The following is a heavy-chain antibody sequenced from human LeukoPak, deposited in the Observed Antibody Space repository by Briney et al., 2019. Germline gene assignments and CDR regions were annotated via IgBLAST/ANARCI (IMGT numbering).Heavy chain of an antibody. CDR3: ARGQKYRNGYTVTELGSGYFDY. Sequence: NPSETLSLTCAVYGGSFSGYYWSWIRQPPGKGLEWIGEINHSGSTNYNPSLKSRVTISVDTSKNQFSLTLSSVTAADTAVYYCARGQKYRNGYTVTELGSGYFDYWGQGTLVTVSS. CDR1: GGSFSGYY. CDR2: INHSGST. D-gene: IGHD5-18*01. V-gene: IGHV4-34*01. J-gene: IGHJ4*02.